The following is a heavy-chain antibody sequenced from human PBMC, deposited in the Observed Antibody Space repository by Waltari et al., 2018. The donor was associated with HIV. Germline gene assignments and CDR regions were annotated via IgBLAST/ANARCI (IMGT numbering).Heavy chain of an antibody. V-gene: IGHV4-39*01. CDR3: AGHFIGGVATIAY. J-gene: IGHJ4*02. CDR2: IYYSGST. D-gene: IGHD5-12*01. Sequence: QLQLQESGPGLVKPSETLSLTCTVSGGSISSSSYYWGWIRQPPGKGLEWIGSIYYSGSTYYNPSLKSRVTISVDTSKNQFSLKLSSVTAADTAVYYCAGHFIGGVATIAYWGQGTLVTVSS. CDR1: GGSISSSSYY.